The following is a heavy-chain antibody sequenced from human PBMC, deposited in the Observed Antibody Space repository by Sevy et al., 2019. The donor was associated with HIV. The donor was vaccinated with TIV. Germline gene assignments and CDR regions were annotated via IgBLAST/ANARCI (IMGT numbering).Heavy chain of an antibody. J-gene: IGHJ3*02. CDR1: GFTFSSYA. D-gene: IGHD3-3*01. Sequence: GGSLRLSCAASGFTFSSYAMSWFRQAPGKGLEWVSTIRDSGESTYNADSVKGRFTISRDNSKNTLYLQMNSLRADDTAVYYCATGGDFWSGYSNDALDIWGQGTMVTVSS. CDR2: IRDSGEST. CDR3: ATGGDFWSGYSNDALDI. V-gene: IGHV3-23*01.